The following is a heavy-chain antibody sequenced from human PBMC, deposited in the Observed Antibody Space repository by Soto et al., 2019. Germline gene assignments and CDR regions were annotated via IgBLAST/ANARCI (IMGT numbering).Heavy chain of an antibody. J-gene: IGHJ3*02. CDR3: AKPKLNGIGAFDI. CDR2: ISGSGGST. V-gene: IGHV3-23*01. CDR1: GFTFSSYA. Sequence: GGSLRLSCAASGFTFSSYAMSWVRQAPGTGLEWVSAISGSGGSTYYADSVKGRFTISRDNSKNTLYLQMNSLRAEDTAVYYCAKPKLNGIGAFDIWGQGTMVTVSS. D-gene: IGHD2-21*01.